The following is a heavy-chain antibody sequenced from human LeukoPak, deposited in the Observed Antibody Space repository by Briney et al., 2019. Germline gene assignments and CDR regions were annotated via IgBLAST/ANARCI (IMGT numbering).Heavy chain of an antibody. J-gene: IGHJ4*02. Sequence: ASVNVSCKASGYTFTSYAMNWVRQAPGQGLEWMGWINTNTGNPTYAQGFTGRFVFSLDTSVSTAYLQISSLKAEDTAVYYCATIERWLQLDYWGQGTLVTVSS. CDR3: ATIERWLQLDY. D-gene: IGHD5-24*01. V-gene: IGHV7-4-1*02. CDR2: INTNTGNP. CDR1: GYTFTSYA.